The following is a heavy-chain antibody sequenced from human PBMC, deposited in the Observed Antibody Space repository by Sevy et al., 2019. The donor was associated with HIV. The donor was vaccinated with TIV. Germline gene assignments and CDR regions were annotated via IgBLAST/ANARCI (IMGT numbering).Heavy chain of an antibody. D-gene: IGHD2-15*01. J-gene: IGHJ3*02. CDR2: ISSSSSTI. CDR3: ARVGIVVGGAFDI. V-gene: IGHV3-48*01. CDR1: GFTFSSYS. Sequence: GGSLRLSCAASGFTFSSYSMNWVRQAPGKGLEWVSYISSSSSTIYYADSVKGRFTMSRDNAKNSLYLQMNSLRAEDTAVYYCARVGIVVGGAFDIWGQGTMVTVSS.